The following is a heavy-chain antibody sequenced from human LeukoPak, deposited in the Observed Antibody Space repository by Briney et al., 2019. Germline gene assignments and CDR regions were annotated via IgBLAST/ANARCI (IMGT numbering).Heavy chain of an antibody. D-gene: IGHD3-9*01. CDR1: GFTFSSYA. CDR2: ISYDGSNK. Sequence: GGSLRLSCAASGFTFSSYAMHWVRQAPGKGLEWVAVISYDGSNKYYADSVKGRFTISRDNAKNSLFLQMNSLRAEDTAVYYCARVKTGDWLSRGYYYMDVWGKGTTVTVSS. CDR3: ARVKTGDWLSRGYYYMDV. V-gene: IGHV3-30*04. J-gene: IGHJ6*03.